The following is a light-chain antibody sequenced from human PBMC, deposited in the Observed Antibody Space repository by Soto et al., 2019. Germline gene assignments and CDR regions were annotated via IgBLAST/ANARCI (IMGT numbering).Light chain of an antibody. CDR3: QQYGSSPPT. Sequence: EIVLTQSPGTLSLSPGERATLSCRASQSVSSSYLAWYQHKPGQAPRHLIYGASSRATGIPDRVSGSGSGTDLTLTISRLVPEDFAVYYCQQYGSSPPTFGQGTKLEIK. J-gene: IGKJ2*01. CDR2: GAS. CDR1: QSVSSSY. V-gene: IGKV3-20*01.